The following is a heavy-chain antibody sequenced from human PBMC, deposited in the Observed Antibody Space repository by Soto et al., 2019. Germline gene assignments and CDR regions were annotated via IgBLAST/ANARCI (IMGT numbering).Heavy chain of an antibody. D-gene: IGHD6-13*01. CDR2: IYWDDDK. J-gene: IGHJ4*02. Sequence: QITLKESGPPLVKPTQTLTLTCTFSGFSLSTSGVGVGWIRQPPGKALEWLALIYWDDDKRYSPSLKSRLTITKDTSKNQVVLTMTNMDPVDTATYYCAHRSIAAAATSFDYWGQGTLVTVSS. CDR3: AHRSIAAAATSFDY. V-gene: IGHV2-5*02. CDR1: GFSLSTSGVG.